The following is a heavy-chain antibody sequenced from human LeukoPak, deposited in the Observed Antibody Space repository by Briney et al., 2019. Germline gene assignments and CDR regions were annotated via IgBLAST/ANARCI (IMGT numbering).Heavy chain of an antibody. Sequence: ASVKVSCKASGYTFTGYYMHWVRQAPGQGLEWMGWINPNSGGTNYAQKFQGRVTMTRDTSISTAYMELSRLRSDDTAVYYCARVSPYPQNSGYGTSFDYWGQGTLVTVSS. D-gene: IGHD5-12*01. CDR3: ARVSPYPQNSGYGTSFDY. CDR1: GYTFTGYY. J-gene: IGHJ4*02. CDR2: INPNSGGT. V-gene: IGHV1-2*02.